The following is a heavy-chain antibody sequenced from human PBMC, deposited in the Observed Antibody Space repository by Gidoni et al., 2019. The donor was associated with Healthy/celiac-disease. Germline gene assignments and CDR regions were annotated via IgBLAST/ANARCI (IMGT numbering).Heavy chain of an antibody. CDR2: IYWDDDK. D-gene: IGHD3-3*01. Sequence: QITLKESGPTLVKPTQTPTLTCTFSGFSLSTSGVGVGWIRQPPGKALEWLALIYWDDDKRYSPSLKSRLTITKDTPKNQVVLTMTNMDPVDTATYYCAHSSSRFSPGVWGKGTTVTVSS. CDR1: GFSLSTSGVG. J-gene: IGHJ6*04. CDR3: AHSSSRFSPGV. V-gene: IGHV2-5*02.